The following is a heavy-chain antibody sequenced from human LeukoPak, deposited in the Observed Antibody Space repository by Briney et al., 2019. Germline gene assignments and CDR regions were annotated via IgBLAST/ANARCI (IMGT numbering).Heavy chain of an antibody. Sequence: PGGSLRLSCAASGFSFSNAWMTWVRQAPGKGLEWVGHIKSKTDGGTTDYAAPVKDRFTISRDDSKNTLFLQMNSLKTEDTAVYHCATSPGSYHTSPFDYWGQGTLVTVSS. CDR1: GFSFSNAW. J-gene: IGHJ4*02. CDR3: ATSPGSYHTSPFDY. V-gene: IGHV3-15*01. D-gene: IGHD1-14*01. CDR2: IKSKTDGGTT.